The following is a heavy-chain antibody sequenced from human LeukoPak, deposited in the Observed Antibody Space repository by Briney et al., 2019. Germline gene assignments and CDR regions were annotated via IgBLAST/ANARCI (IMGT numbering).Heavy chain of an antibody. CDR1: GGSISSYY. CDR3: ARHFFHGGNRYWYFDR. Sequence: SERVSLTCTVPGGSISSYYWSWTRQPPGKGLEWIGYIYYSGSTNYNPSLKSRVTLSVDTSKNQFSLKLSSVTAADTAVYYCARHFFHGGNRYWYFDRWGRGSLVSVSS. CDR2: IYYSGST. D-gene: IGHD4-23*01. V-gene: IGHV4-59*08. J-gene: IGHJ2*01.